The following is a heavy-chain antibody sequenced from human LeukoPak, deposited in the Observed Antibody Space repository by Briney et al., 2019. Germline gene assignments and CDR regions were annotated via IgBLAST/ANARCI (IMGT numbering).Heavy chain of an antibody. Sequence: GGSLRLSCAASGFTFSDYYMSWIRQAPGKGLEWVSYISSSSSYTNYADSVKGRFTISRDNAKNSLYLQMNSLRAGDTAVYYCARAKRYNYVDYWGQGTLVTVSS. V-gene: IGHV3-11*05. J-gene: IGHJ4*02. D-gene: IGHD5-18*01. CDR3: ARAKRYNYVDY. CDR2: ISSSSSYT. CDR1: GFTFSDYY.